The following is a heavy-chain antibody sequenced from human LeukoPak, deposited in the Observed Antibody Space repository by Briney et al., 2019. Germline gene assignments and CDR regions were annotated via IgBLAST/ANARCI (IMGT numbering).Heavy chain of an antibody. V-gene: IGHV1-69*05. J-gene: IGHJ5*02. CDR1: GGTFSSYA. CDR3: ARDLGRIAARQWFDP. CDR2: IIPIFGTA. Sequence: AASVKVSFKASGGTFSSYAISWVRQAPGQGLEWMGGIIPIFGTANYAQKFQGRVTITTDESTSTAYMELSSLRSEDTAVYYCARDLGRIAARQWFDPWGQGTLVTVSS. D-gene: IGHD6-6*01.